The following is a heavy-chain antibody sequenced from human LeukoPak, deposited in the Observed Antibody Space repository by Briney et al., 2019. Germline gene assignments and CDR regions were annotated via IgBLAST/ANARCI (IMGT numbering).Heavy chain of an antibody. Sequence: ASVTVSCTASGYTFTSYYMHWVRQAPGQGLEWMGIINPSGGRTTYAQKFQGRVTITADESTSTAYMELSSLRSEDTAVYYCARGEYYYDSSGPIDYWGQGTLVTVSS. CDR3: ARGEYYYDSSGPIDY. J-gene: IGHJ4*02. CDR1: GYTFTSYY. CDR2: INPSGGRT. D-gene: IGHD3-22*01. V-gene: IGHV1-46*01.